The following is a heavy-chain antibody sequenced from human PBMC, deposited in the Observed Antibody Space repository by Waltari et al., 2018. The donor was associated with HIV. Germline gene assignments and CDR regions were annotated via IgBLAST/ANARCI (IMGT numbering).Heavy chain of an antibody. CDR3: ARRNDYYDSSGYYLS. J-gene: IGHJ5*02. Sequence: QLQLQESGPGLVKPSETLSLTCTVSGGSISSSSYYWGWIRQPPGKGLEWIGSIYYIGSTYYNPSLKSRVTISVDTSKNQFSLKLSSVTAADTAVYYCARRNDYYDSSGYYLSWGQGTLVTVSS. V-gene: IGHV4-39*01. CDR1: GGSISSSSYY. CDR2: IYYIGST. D-gene: IGHD3-22*01.